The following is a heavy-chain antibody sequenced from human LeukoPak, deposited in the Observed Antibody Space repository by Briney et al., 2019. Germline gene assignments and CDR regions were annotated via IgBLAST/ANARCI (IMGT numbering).Heavy chain of an antibody. D-gene: IGHD3-10*01. J-gene: IGHJ3*02. CDR2: IRYDGSNK. CDR1: GFTFSSYG. CDR3: ARQRITMVRGVLDAFDI. V-gene: IGHV3-30*02. Sequence: GGSLRLSCAASGFTFSSYGMHWVRQAPGKGLEWVAFIRYDGSNKYYADSVKGRFTISRDNSKNTLYLQMNSLRAEDTAVYYCARQRITMVRGVLDAFDIWGQGTMVTVSS.